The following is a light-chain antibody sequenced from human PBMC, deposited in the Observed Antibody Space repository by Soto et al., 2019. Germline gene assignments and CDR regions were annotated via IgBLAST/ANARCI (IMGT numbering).Light chain of an antibody. Sequence: ENVLTQSPGTLSLAPGERATLSCRASQSVSSRYLAWYQQQPGQAPRLLIYDASTRATSIPARFGGRGSGTDFTLTISSLEPEDFAVYYCQHRGEWPPGATFGQGTRLENK. CDR1: QSVSSRY. J-gene: IGKJ5*01. CDR3: QHRGEWPPGAT. CDR2: DAS. V-gene: IGKV3D-20*02.